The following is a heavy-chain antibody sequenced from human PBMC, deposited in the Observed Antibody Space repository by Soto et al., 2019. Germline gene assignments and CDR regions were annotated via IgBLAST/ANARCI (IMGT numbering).Heavy chain of an antibody. J-gene: IGHJ5*02. V-gene: IGHV3-49*03. CDR2: IRSKAYGGTT. Sequence: PGGSLRLSCTASGFTFGDYAMSWFRQAPGKGLEWVGFIRSKAYGGTTEYAASVKGRFTISRDDSKSIAYLQMNSLKTEDTAVYYCTRSPPGFLEWLVEYNWFDPWGQGTLVTVSS. CDR1: GFTFGDYA. CDR3: TRSPPGFLEWLVEYNWFDP. D-gene: IGHD3-3*01.